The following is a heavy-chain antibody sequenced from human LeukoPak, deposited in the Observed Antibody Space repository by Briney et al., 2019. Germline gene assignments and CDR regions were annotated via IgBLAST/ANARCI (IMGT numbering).Heavy chain of an antibody. D-gene: IGHD1-26*01. CDR3: ATEENNWEWFDP. V-gene: IGHV3-66*01. CDR1: RFTVSGNC. Sequence: GESLRLSCAVSRFTVSGNCMSWVRQAPGKGLEWVSLICNDGRTYYTDSVKDRFTISRDSSKSTVYLQMNSLRVEDTAVYYCATEENNWEWFDPWGQGTRVTVSS. CDR2: ICNDGRT. J-gene: IGHJ5*02.